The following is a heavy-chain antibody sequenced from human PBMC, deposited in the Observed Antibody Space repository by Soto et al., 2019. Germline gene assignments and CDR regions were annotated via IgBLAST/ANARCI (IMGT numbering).Heavy chain of an antibody. CDR3: ARELRQLLDASDI. CDR1: GFTFSDYY. Sequence: GGSLRLSCAASGFTFSDYYMSWIRQAPGKGLEWVSYISSSGSTIYYADSVKGRFTISRDNAKNSLYLQMNSLRAEDTAVYYCARELRQLLDASDIWGQGTMVTVSS. V-gene: IGHV3-11*01. CDR2: ISSSGSTI. D-gene: IGHD6-6*01. J-gene: IGHJ3*02.